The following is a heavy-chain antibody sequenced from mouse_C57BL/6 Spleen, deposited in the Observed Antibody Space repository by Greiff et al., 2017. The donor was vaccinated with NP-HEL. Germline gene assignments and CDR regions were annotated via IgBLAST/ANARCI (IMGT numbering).Heavy chain of an antibody. CDR1: GFTFSSYA. CDR3: TREVYKEGFAY. Sequence: DVQLVESGEGLVKPGGSLKLSCAASGFTFSSYAMSWVRQTPEKRLEWVAYIRSGGDYIYNPDTVSGRFTISRDKARNTLNLQMGMLKSKDTAMYYCTREVYKEGFAYWGQGTLVTVSA. D-gene: IGHD1-3*01. J-gene: IGHJ3*01. V-gene: IGHV5-9-1*02. CDR2: IRSGGDYI.